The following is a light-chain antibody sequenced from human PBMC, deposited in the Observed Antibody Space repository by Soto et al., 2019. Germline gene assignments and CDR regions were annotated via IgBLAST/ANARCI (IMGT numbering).Light chain of an antibody. CDR2: DAS. V-gene: IGKV3-15*01. J-gene: IGKJ1*01. CDR3: QQYNKWPPWT. Sequence: EIVMTQSPATLSVSPGERATLSCRASQSVRSNLAWYQQKPGQAPRLLIYDASTRATGIPARFSGSGSGTEFTLTISSLQSEDFAVYYCQQYNKWPPWTFGEGTKVEIK. CDR1: QSVRSN.